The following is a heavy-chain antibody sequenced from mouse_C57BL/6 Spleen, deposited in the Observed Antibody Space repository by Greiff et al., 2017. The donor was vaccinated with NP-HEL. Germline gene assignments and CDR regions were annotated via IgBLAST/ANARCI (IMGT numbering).Heavy chain of an antibody. D-gene: IGHD1-1*01. Sequence: VQLQQSGAELVMPGASVKLSCKASGYTFTSYWMHWVKQRPGQGLEWIGEIDPSDSYTNYNQKFKGKSTLTVDKSSSTAYMQLSSLTSEDSAVYYCVRTDYYGRAWFAYWGQGTLVTVST. J-gene: IGHJ3*01. V-gene: IGHV1-69*01. CDR2: IDPSDSYT. CDR1: GYTFTSYW. CDR3: VRTDYYGRAWFAY.